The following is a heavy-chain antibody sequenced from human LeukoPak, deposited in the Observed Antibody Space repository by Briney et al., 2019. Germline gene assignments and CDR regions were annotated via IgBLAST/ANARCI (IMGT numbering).Heavy chain of an antibody. CDR2: INPNSGGT. CDR1: GYTFTGYY. Sequence: ASVKVSCKASGYTFTGYYMHWVRQAPGQGLEWMGWINPNSGGTDYAQKFQGRVTMTRDTSISTAYMELSRLRSDDTAVYYCARDRAYSSVTASGTDYWGQGTLVTVSS. V-gene: IGHV1-2*02. CDR3: ARDRAYSSVTASGTDY. J-gene: IGHJ4*02. D-gene: IGHD6-19*01.